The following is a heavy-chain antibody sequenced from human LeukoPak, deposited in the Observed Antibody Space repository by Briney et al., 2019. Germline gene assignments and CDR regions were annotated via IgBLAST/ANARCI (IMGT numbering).Heavy chain of an antibody. D-gene: IGHD6-19*01. CDR3: ARESRKAVAGTPYYYYGMDV. Sequence: GGSLRLSCAASRVTFSSYAMRWVRQGPGEGLGWGAVISYDGSNNYYADSVNGRFTISRDNSKTTLYLQMHSLRAEDTAVYYCARESRKAVAGTPYYYYGMDVWGQGTTVTVSS. CDR2: ISYDGSNN. V-gene: IGHV3-30-3*01. J-gene: IGHJ6*02. CDR1: RVTFSSYA.